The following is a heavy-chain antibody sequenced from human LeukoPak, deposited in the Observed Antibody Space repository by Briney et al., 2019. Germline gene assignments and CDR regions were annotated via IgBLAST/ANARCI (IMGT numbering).Heavy chain of an antibody. CDR1: GFTVSSNY. D-gene: IGHD5-24*01. Sequence: PGGSLRLSCAASGFTVSSNYMCWVRQAPGKGLQWVSVIYSGDTTYYADSVKGRFTISRDNSRNTLYLQMNSLRAEDTAVYYCARIGDGYNDYWGQGTLVTVSS. J-gene: IGHJ4*02. CDR2: IYSGDTT. V-gene: IGHV3-53*01. CDR3: ARIGDGYNDY.